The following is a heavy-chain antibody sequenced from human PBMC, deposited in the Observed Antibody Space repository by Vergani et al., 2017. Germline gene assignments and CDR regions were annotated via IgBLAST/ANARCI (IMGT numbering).Heavy chain of an antibody. J-gene: IGHJ1*01. CDR3: ASGYSYGYGEVFQH. CDR2: IYTSGST. Sequence: QVQLQQWGAGLLKPSETLSLTCAVYGGSFSGYYWSWIRQPPGKGLEWIGRIYTSGSTNYNPSLKSRVTMSVDTSKNQFSLKLSSVTAADTAVYYCASGYSYGYGEVFQHWGQGTLVTVSS. V-gene: IGHV4-59*10. D-gene: IGHD5-18*01. CDR1: GGSFSGYY.